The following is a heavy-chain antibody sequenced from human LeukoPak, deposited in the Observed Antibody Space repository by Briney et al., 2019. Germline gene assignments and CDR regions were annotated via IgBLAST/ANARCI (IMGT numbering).Heavy chain of an antibody. V-gene: IGHV4-34*01. J-gene: IGHJ6*03. D-gene: IGHD2-15*01. Sequence: SETLSLTCAVYGGSFSGYYWSWIRQPPGKGLEWIGEINHRGSNNYNPSLKSRVTISVDTSKNQFSLKLSSVTAADTAVYCCARSGGYCSGGSCYSGYYYYYMDVWGKGTTVTVSS. CDR3: ARSGGYCSGGSCYSGYYYYYMDV. CDR2: INHRGSN. CDR1: GGSFSGYY.